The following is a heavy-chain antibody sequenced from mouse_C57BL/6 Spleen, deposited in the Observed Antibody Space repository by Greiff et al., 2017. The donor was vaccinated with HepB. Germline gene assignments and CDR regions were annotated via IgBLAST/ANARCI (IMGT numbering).Heavy chain of an antibody. D-gene: IGHD2-3*01. CDR1: GFTFSDYY. Sequence: EVQRVESEGGLVQPGSSLKLSCTASGFTFSDYYMAWVRQVPEKGLEWVANINYDGSSTYYLDSLKSRFIISRDNAKHILYLQMSNLQSEDTATYYCARIPFAGYYYFAYFSQGTTLTVSS. V-gene: IGHV5-16*01. CDR2: INYDGSST. J-gene: IGHJ2*01. CDR3: ARIPFAGYYYFAY.